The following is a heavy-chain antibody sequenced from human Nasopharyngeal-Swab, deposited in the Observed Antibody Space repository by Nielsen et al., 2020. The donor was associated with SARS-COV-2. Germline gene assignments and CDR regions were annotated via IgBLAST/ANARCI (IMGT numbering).Heavy chain of an antibody. D-gene: IGHD2-2*01. J-gene: IGHJ6*03. Sequence: WALQAAGRGCGWVGVIIPIFGTANYAQKFQGRVTITEDESTSTAYMELSSLRSEDTAVYYCASNRLPYCSSTSCSYYYMDVWGKGTTVTVSS. CDR3: ASNRLPYCSSTSCSYYYMDV. CDR2: IIPIFGTA. V-gene: IGHV1-69*01.